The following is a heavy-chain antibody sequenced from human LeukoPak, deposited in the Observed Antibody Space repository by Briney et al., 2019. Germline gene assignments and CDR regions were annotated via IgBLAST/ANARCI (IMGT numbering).Heavy chain of an antibody. D-gene: IGHD3-10*01. CDR3: ARGARGSGSYYGY. CDR1: GGSISSYY. CDR2: IYYSGST. Sequence: SETLSLTCTVSGGSISSYYWSWIRQPPGKGLEWIGYIYYSGSTNYNPSLKSRVTISVDTSKNQFSLKLSSVTAADTAVYYCARGARGSGSYYGYWGQGTLVTVSS. V-gene: IGHV4-59*01. J-gene: IGHJ4*02.